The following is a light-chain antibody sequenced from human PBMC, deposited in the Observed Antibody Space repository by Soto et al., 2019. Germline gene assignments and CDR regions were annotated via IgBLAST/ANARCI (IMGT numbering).Light chain of an antibody. CDR3: QQYNSSPWT. Sequence: DIQMTQSTSTLSASVGDRVTITCRASQSISSWLAWYQQKPGKAPKLLIYKASSLESGVPSRFSGSGSGTEFTLTISRLQPDDFSTYYCQQYNSSPWTFGQGNKVEIK. J-gene: IGKJ1*01. CDR1: QSISSW. V-gene: IGKV1-5*03. CDR2: KAS.